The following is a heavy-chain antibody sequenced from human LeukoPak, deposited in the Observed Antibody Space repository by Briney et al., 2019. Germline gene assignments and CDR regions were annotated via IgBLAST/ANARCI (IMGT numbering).Heavy chain of an antibody. J-gene: IGHJ5*02. CDR2: IIPIFGTA. Sequence: ASVKVSCKASGGTFSSYAISWVRQAPGQGLEWMGRIIPIFGTANFAQKFQGRVTITADKSTSTAYMELSSLRSEDTAVYYCARDPSARPGTWWFDPWGQGTLVTVSS. D-gene: IGHD6-6*01. CDR3: ARDPSARPGTWWFDP. CDR1: GGTFSSYA. V-gene: IGHV1-69*06.